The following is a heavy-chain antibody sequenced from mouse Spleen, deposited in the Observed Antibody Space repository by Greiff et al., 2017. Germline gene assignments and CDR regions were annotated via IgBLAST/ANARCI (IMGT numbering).Heavy chain of an antibody. CDR2: IDPETGGT. CDR3: TRPNWDFDY. D-gene: IGHD4-1*01. V-gene: IGHV1-15*01. Sequence: QVQLKQSGAELVRPGASVTLSCKASGYTFTDYEMHWVKQTPVHGLEWIGAIDPETGGTAYNQKFKGKAILTADKSSSTAYMELRSLTSEDSAVYYCTRPNWDFDYWGQGTTLTVSS. J-gene: IGHJ2*01. CDR1: GYTFTDYE.